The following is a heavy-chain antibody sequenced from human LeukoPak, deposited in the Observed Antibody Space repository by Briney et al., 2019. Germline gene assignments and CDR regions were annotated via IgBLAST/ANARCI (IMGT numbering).Heavy chain of an antibody. CDR3: AAPRRGPHTLMDPKDAFDI. CDR1: RFTFISSG. CDR2: IVVGSGNT. Sequence: SVKVSCKASRFTFISSGMQWVRQARGQRLEWIGWIVVGSGNTNYAQKFQERVTITRDMSTSTAYMELSSLRSEDTAVYYCAAPRRGPHTLMDPKDAFDIWGQGTMVTVSS. D-gene: IGHD5-18*01. J-gene: IGHJ3*02. V-gene: IGHV1-58*02.